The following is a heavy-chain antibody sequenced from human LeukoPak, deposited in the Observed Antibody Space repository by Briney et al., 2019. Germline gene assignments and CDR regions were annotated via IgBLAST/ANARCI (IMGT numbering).Heavy chain of an antibody. Sequence: SQTLSLTCTVSGGSISSYYWSWIRQPAGKGLEWIGRIYTSGSTNYNPSLKSRVTISVDTSKNQFSLKLSSVTAADTAVYYCAGWAVGLDNYYDSRTDDYWGQDTLVTVSS. CDR1: GGSISSYY. J-gene: IGHJ4*02. D-gene: IGHD3-22*01. CDR2: IYTSGST. CDR3: AGWAVGLDNYYDSRTDDY. V-gene: IGHV4-4*07.